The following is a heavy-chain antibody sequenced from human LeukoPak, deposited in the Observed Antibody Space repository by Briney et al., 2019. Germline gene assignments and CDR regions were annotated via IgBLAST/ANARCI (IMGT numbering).Heavy chain of an antibody. D-gene: IGHD2/OR15-2a*01. Sequence: PGGSLRLSCAASGFTFSNYSMSWVRQAPGKGLEWVASISSSSNYIYYADSLKGRFTISRDNPTNSLYLQMNSLRAEDTAVYYCAKSVYHSGNYWGQGTLVTVSS. V-gene: IGHV3-21*04. CDR3: AKSVYHSGNY. J-gene: IGHJ4*02. CDR1: GFTFSNYS. CDR2: ISSSSNYI.